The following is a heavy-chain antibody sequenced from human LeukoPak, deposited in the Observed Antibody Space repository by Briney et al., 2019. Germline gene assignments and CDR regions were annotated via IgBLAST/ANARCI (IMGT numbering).Heavy chain of an antibody. V-gene: IGHV4-39*07. CDR3: ARESRGYNYGY. J-gene: IGHJ4*02. Sequence: SETLSLTCTVSGGSISSSSYYWGWIRQPPGKGLEWIGNIYYSGSTYYNPSLKSRVTISVDTSKNQFSLKLSSVTAADTAVYFCARESRGYNYGYWGQGTLVTVSS. CDR2: IYYSGST. CDR1: GGSISSSSYY. D-gene: IGHD5-18*01.